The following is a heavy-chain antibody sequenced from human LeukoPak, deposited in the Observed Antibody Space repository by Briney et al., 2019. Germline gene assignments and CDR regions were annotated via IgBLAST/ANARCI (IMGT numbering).Heavy chain of an antibody. V-gene: IGHV4-39*07. Sequence: SETLSLTCTVSGDSITSRRYYWGWIRQPPGRGLEWIGSIYYSGSTHYNPSLKSRVTMSVDTSKNQISLKLTSVTAADTAVYYCARGVVVVTEAYAFGIWGQGTMVTVSS. J-gene: IGHJ3*02. CDR2: IYYSGST. CDR1: GDSITSRRYY. D-gene: IGHD2-21*02. CDR3: ARGVVVVTEAYAFGI.